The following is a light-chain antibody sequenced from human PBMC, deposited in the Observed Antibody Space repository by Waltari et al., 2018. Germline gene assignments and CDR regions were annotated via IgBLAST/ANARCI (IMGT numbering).Light chain of an antibody. V-gene: IGKV3-20*01. J-gene: IGKJ1*01. CDR3: QQYGSSPTWT. CDR2: GAS. Sequence: EIVLTQSPGTLSLSPGDRATLSCRASQSVRSSYLAWYQQQPGQAPRLLIYGASSMATGIPDRFSGSGSGTDFTLTISRLEPEDFAVYYCQQYGSSPTWTFGQGTKVEIK. CDR1: QSVRSSY.